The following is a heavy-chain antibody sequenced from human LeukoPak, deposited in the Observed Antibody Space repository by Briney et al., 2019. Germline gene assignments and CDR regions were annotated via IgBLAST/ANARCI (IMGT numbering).Heavy chain of an antibody. V-gene: IGHV4-34*01. CDR1: GGSFSGYY. CDR2: INHSGST. J-gene: IGHJ4*02. Sequence: PSETLSLTCAVYGGSFSGYYWSWIRQPPGKGLEWIGEINHSGSTNYNPSLKSRVTISVDTSKNQFSLKLSSVTAADTAVYYCARSSRSWYGLLESWGQGTLLTVSS. CDR3: ARSSRSWYGLLES. D-gene: IGHD6-13*01.